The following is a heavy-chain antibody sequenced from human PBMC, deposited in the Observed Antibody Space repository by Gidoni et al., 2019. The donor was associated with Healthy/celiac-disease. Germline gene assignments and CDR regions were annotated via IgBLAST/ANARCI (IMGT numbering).Heavy chain of an antibody. J-gene: IGHJ4*02. CDR3: ARDLDDWMIAARPPGD. Sequence: QVQLVESGGGVVQPGRSLRLSCAASGFTFSSYGMHWVRQAPGKGLEWVAVIWYDGSNKYYADSVKGRFTISRDNSKNTLYLQMNSLRAEDTAVYYCARDLDDWMIAARPPGDWGQGTLVTVSS. V-gene: IGHV3-33*01. CDR2: IWYDGSNK. D-gene: IGHD6-6*01. CDR1: GFTFSSYG.